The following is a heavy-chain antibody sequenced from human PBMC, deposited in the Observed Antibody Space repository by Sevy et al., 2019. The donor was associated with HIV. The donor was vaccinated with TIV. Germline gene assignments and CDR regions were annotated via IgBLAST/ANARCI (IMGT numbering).Heavy chain of an antibody. CDR3: ARGGGYCGGDCYSIDY. J-gene: IGHJ4*02. CDR2: IWYDGTIK. CDR1: GFTFSSYV. V-gene: IGHV3-33*08. D-gene: IGHD2-21*02. Sequence: GESLKISCAGSGFTFSSYVMHWVRQAPGKGLEWVALIWYDGTIKYYADSVKGRFTISRDNSKDTLFLQMNSLTPEDTAVYYCARGGGYCGGDCYSIDYWGQGALVTVSS.